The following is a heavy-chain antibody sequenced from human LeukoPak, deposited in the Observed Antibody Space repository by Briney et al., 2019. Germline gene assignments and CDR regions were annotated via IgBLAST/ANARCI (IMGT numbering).Heavy chain of an antibody. D-gene: IGHD3-10*01. V-gene: IGHV3-7*01. CDR3: AGDERVIRGAPAY. CDR1: GFTFSDYY. J-gene: IGHJ4*02. Sequence: PGGSLRLSCAASGFTFSDYYMSWIRQAPGKGLEWVANIKEDGSDKYYVDSVKGRFSISRDNAKNSLYLQMSSLRPEDTAIYYCAGDERVIRGAPAYWGQGTLVTVSS. CDR2: IKEDGSDK.